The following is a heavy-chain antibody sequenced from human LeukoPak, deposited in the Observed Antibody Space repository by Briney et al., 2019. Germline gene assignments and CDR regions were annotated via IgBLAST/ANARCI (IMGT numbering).Heavy chain of an antibody. CDR3: ARVTATYDWFDP. D-gene: IGHD2-21*02. V-gene: IGHV4-59*01. J-gene: IGHJ5*02. Sequence: SETLSLTCTVSGDSIRNYYWSWIRQPPGSGLEWIGYIYNSGRTNYNPSLKSRVTISVDTSKNQFSLKLSSVTAADTAVYYCARVTATYDWFDPWGQGTLVTVSS. CDR2: IYNSGRT. CDR1: GDSIRNYY.